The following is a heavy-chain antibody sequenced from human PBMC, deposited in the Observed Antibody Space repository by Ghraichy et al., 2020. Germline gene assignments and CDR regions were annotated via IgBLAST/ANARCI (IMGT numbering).Heavy chain of an antibody. V-gene: IGHV1-18*04. CDR3: ATHTKRGYYGSGSYFDY. J-gene: IGHJ4*02. CDR1: GYTFTSYG. CDR2: ISAYNGNT. D-gene: IGHD3-10*01. Sequence: ASVKVSCKASGYTFTSYGISWVRQAPGQGLEWMGWISAYNGNTNYAQKLQGRVTMTTDTSTSTAYMELRSLRSDDTAVYYCATHTKRGYYGSGSYFDYWGQGTLVTVSS.